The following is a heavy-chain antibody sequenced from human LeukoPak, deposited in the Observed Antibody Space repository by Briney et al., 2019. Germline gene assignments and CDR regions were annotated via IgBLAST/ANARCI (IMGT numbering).Heavy chain of an antibody. Sequence: PSETLSLTCAVYDESFSGYYCSWIRQPPRKGLEWIGEIDHSGSTNYNPPLQSRVTISVDTSKNQFSLKVSSVSAADTAVYYCARGNRPYGEHKAFDIWGHGTTVTVSP. D-gene: IGHD3-10*01. J-gene: IGHJ3*02. CDR3: ARGNRPYGEHKAFDI. CDR1: DESFSGYY. V-gene: IGHV4-34*01. CDR2: IDHSGST.